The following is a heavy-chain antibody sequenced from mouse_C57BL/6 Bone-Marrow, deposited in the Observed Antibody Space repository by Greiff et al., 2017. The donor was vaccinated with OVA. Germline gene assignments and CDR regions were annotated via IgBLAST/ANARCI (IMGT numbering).Heavy chain of an antibody. D-gene: IGHD2-3*01. V-gene: IGHV1-76*01. CDR3: ARRGDYDGYYAMDY. Sequence: VQLQQSGAELVRPGASVKLSCKASGYTFPDYYINWVKKRPGQGLEWIARIYPGSGNTYYNEMFKGKATLTAEKSSSTAYMQLSSLTSEDSAVYFCARRGDYDGYYAMDYWGQGTSVTVSS. CDR1: GYTFPDYY. CDR2: IYPGSGNT. J-gene: IGHJ4*01.